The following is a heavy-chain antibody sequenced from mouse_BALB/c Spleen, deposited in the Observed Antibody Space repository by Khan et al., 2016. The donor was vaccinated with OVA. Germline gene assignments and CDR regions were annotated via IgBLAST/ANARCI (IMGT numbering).Heavy chain of an antibody. CDR2: INPSTGYT. CDR1: GYTFTNYW. V-gene: IGHV1-7*01. D-gene: IGHD1-1*01. J-gene: IGHJ2*01. CDR3: ARGGLRWDFDY. Sequence: QVQLKQSGAELAKPGASVKMSCKASGYTFTNYWILWVQQRPGQGLEWIGYINPSTGYTEYNQNFKDKATLTADKSSSTAYMKLSSLTTEDSAVYYCARGGLRWDFDYWGQGTTLTVSS.